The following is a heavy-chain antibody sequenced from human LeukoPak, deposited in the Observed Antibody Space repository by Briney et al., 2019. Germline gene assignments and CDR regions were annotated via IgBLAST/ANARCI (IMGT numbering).Heavy chain of an antibody. CDR2: IYRSESS. V-gene: IGHV4-59*01. D-gene: IGHD3-9*01. CDR3: ARSDGYHDMLTGYRAFDI. CDR1: GVSISGYY. J-gene: IGHJ3*02. Sequence: SETLSLTCSVSGVSISGYYWSWIRQPPGKQLEWIGYIYRSESSNYNPSLKSRVTMSLDTPNNRLSLKLSSVTAADTAVYYCARSDGYHDMLTGYRAFDIWGPGTMVTVSS.